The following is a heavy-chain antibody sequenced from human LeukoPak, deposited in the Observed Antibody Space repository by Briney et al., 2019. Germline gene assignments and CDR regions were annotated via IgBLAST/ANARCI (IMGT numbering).Heavy chain of an antibody. CDR1: GLTFSSYA. V-gene: IGHV3-23*01. CDR3: AKGAVESLDYYFYMEV. Sequence: HPGGSLRLSCVASGLTFSSYAMNWVRQAPRKGLQWVSSISGSGGTTYIADSVKGRFTISRDNSKNTLFLEMNSLRVEDTALYYCAKGAVESLDYYFYMEVWGTGTTVTVSS. J-gene: IGHJ6*03. CDR2: ISGSGGTT.